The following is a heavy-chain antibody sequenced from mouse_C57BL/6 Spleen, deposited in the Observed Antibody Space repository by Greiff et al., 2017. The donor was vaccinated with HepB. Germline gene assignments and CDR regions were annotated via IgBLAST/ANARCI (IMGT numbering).Heavy chain of an antibody. CDR1: GFTFSDYY. J-gene: IGHJ4*01. CDR2: INYDGSST. V-gene: IGHV5-16*01. CDR3: ARVPHVYDAPSYAMDY. D-gene: IGHD2-2*01. Sequence: EVQRVESEGGLVQPGSSMKLSCTASGFTFSDYYMAWVRQVPEKGLEWVANINYDGSSTYYLDSLKSRFIISRDNAKNILYLQMSSLKSEDTATYYCARVPHVYDAPSYAMDYWGQGTSVTVSS.